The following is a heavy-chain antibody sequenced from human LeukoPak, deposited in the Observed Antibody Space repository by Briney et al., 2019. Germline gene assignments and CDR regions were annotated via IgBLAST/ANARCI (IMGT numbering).Heavy chain of an antibody. CDR3: AKPQLGATYYYFDY. CDR1: GFTFSSYA. CDR2: ISGNGGST. J-gene: IGHJ4*02. Sequence: GGSLRLSCAASGFTFSSYAMSWVRQAPGKGLEWVSAISGNGGSTYYADSVKGRFTISRDNSKNTLYLQMNSLRAEDTAVYYCAKPQLGATYYYFDYWGQGTLVTVSS. D-gene: IGHD1-26*01. V-gene: IGHV3-23*01.